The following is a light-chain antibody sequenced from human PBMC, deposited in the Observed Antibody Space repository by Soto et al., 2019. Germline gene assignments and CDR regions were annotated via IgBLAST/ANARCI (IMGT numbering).Light chain of an antibody. Sequence: DIQMTQPPSTLSGSVGDRVTITCRASQTISSWLAWYQQKPGKAPKLLTYKASTLKSGVPSRFSGSGSGTEFTLTISSLQPDDFATYYCQHYNSYSEAFGQGTKVDIK. CDR3: QHYNSYSEA. V-gene: IGKV1-5*03. CDR1: QTISSW. J-gene: IGKJ1*01. CDR2: KAS.